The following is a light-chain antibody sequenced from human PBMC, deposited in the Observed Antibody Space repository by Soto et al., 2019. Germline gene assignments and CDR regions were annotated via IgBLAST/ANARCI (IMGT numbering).Light chain of an antibody. Sequence: DIRTTQSPSSLSASVGDRVTITCRASQNIKTYLNWYQHKLGEAPKLLIYDASNLQGGVPSRFSGSGSGTDVTLTISCLQPEDFATYYCQQSYSTPLTFGGGTKVAIK. CDR2: DAS. V-gene: IGKV1-39*01. J-gene: IGKJ4*01. CDR1: QNIKTY. CDR3: QQSYSTPLT.